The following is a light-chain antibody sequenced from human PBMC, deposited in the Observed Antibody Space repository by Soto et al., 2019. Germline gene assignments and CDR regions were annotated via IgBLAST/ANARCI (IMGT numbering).Light chain of an antibody. CDR1: SSDVGGFNY. Sequence: QSALTQPRSVSGSPGQSVTISCTGTSSDVGGFNYVSWYQQHPGKAPKVMIYDVSKRPSGVPDRFSGSKSGNTASLTISGLQAEDEADYHCCSYAGSYTHVVFGGGTQLTVL. CDR2: DVS. V-gene: IGLV2-11*01. J-gene: IGLJ2*01. CDR3: CSYAGSYTHVV.